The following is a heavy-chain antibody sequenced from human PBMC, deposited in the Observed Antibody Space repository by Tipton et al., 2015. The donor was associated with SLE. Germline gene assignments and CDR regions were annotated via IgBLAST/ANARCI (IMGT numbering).Heavy chain of an antibody. CDR2: VFNTWIT. D-gene: IGHD1-26*01. J-gene: IGHJ2*01. CDR1: GGSIRRNTYY. CDR3: ARADGVVGGQLPYWYFDI. V-gene: IGHV4-61*05. Sequence: TLSLTCTVSGGSIRRNTYYWDWLRPPPGKGLEWIGYVFNTWITSYNPSLKSRLTISVDTSKNQFSLRLNSVTAADTAVYYCARADGVVGGQLPYWYFDIWCRGTLVTVSS.